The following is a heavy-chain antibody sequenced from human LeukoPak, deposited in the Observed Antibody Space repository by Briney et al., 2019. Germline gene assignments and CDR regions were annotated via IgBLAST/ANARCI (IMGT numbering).Heavy chain of an antibody. V-gene: IGHV3-21*01. CDR1: GFTFSSYG. CDR2: IHYSSTYI. CDR3: ATGGVPDRGRFDY. Sequence: PGGSLRLSCAASGFTFSSYGMHWVRQAPGKGLEWVSTIHYSSTYIFYADSVKGRFTISRDNAKNSLYLQMNSLRAEDTALYYCATGGVPDRGRFDYWGQGTLVTVSS. D-gene: IGHD3-10*01. J-gene: IGHJ4*02.